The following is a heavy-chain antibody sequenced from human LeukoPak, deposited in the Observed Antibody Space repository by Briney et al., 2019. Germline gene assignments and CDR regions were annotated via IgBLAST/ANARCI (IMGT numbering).Heavy chain of an antibody. CDR3: TTGGNVIVAGTRAFDI. J-gene: IGHJ3*02. V-gene: IGHV3-15*07. CDR1: GFTFSSDW. D-gene: IGHD6-19*01. Sequence: GGSLRLSCAASGFTFSSDWMNWVRKPQGKGLKWVGRLKRTVDGGTTDFAAPVKGRFTVSRDDSENTLYLQMSNLRIEDTAVYYCTTGGNVIVAGTRAFDIWGHGTMVTVSS. CDR2: LKRTVDGGTT.